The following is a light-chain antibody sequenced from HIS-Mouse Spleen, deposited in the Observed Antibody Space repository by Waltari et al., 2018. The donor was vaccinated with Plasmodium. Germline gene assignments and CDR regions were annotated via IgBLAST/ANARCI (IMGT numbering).Light chain of an antibody. CDR3: QTWGTGMGV. CDR1: SGHSSYA. J-gene: IGLJ2*01. Sequence: QLVLTQSPSASASLGASVKLTCTLSSGHSSYAIAWHQQQAEKGPRYLMKLNSAGSHSKGDGLPDRFSGSSSGAERYLTISSLQSEDEADYYCQTWGTGMGVFGGGTKLTVL. CDR2: LNSAGSH. V-gene: IGLV4-69*01.